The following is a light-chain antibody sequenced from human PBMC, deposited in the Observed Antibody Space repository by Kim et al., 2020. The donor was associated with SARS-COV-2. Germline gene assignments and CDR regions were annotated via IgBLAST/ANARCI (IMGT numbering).Light chain of an antibody. Sequence: EIVMTQSPATLSVSPGERATLSCRASQSVSSNLAWYQQKPGQAPRLLIYGASTRATGIPARFSGSGSGTEFTLTISSLQSEDFAVYYCQQYNNWPLPTIGQCT. CDR2: GAS. V-gene: IGKV3-15*01. CDR3: QQYNNWPLPT. CDR1: QSVSSN. J-gene: IGKJ1*01.